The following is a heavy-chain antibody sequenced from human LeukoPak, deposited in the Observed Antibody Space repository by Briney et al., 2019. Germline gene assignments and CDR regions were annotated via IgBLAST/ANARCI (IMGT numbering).Heavy chain of an antibody. CDR3: ARDAGRYSYGPGCLGY. CDR1: GFTFSSYS. D-gene: IGHD5-18*01. Sequence: QPGGSLRLSCAASGFTFSSYSMNWVRQAPGKGLEWVSSISSSSSYIYYADSVKGRFTISRDNAKNSLYLQMNSLRAEDTAVYYCARDAGRYSYGPGCLGYWGQGTLVTVSS. V-gene: IGHV3-21*01. J-gene: IGHJ4*02. CDR2: ISSSSSYI.